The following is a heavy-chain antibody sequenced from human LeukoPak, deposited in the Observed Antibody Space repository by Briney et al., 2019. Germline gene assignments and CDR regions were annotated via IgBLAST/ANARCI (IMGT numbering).Heavy chain of an antibody. CDR2: ISDGGSST. V-gene: IGHV3-23*01. CDR3: AKTIRATTYFFDY. Sequence: GGSLRLSCAASGFTFSSYAMSCVRQAPGKGLEWVSSISDGGSSTYYADSVKGHFTISRDNSKNTLYLQMSSLRAEDTALYYCAKTIRATTYFFDYWGQGTLVTVSS. J-gene: IGHJ4*02. CDR1: GFTFSSYA. D-gene: IGHD1-26*01.